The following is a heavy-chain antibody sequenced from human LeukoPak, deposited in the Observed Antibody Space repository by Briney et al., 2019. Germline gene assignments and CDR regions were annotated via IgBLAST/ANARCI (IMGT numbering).Heavy chain of an antibody. CDR1: GFTFSSYS. CDR2: ISSSSSYI. J-gene: IGHJ3*02. Sequence: GGSLRLSCAASGFTFSSYSMNWVRQAPGKGLEWVSSISSSSSYIYYADSVKGRFTISRDNAKNSLYLQMNSLRAEDTAVYYCARVSILIVPYYAFDIWGQGTMVTVSS. V-gene: IGHV3-21*01. CDR3: ARVSILIVPYYAFDI. D-gene: IGHD2/OR15-2a*01.